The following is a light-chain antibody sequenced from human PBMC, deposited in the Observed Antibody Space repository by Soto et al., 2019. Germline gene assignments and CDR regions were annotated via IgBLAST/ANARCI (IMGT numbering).Light chain of an antibody. CDR3: CSYAGTSTPTV. V-gene: IGLV2-23*02. CDR1: SSDVGSYKL. CDR2: EVS. J-gene: IGLJ7*01. Sequence: QSALTQPASVSGSPGQSITISCTGTSSDVGSYKLVSWYQQHPGKAPKLMISEVSKRPSGISDRFSGSKSGSTASLTISGLQAEDEDDYYCCSYAGTSTPTVFGGGTKLTVL.